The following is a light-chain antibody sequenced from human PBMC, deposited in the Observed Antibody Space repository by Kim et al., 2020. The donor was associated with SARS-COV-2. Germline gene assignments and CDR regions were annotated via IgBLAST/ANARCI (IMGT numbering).Light chain of an antibody. J-gene: IGLJ3*02. CDR1: SLRSYY. Sequence: SSELTQDPAVSVALGQTVRITCQGDSLRSYYASWYQQKPGQAPVLVIYGKNNRPSGIPDRFPGSSPGNTASLTITGAQVEDEADYYCNSRDSSGTHWVFG. CDR3: NSRDSSGTHWV. V-gene: IGLV3-19*01. CDR2: GKN.